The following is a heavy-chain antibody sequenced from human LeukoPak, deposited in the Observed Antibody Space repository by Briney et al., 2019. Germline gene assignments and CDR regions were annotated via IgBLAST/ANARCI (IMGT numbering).Heavy chain of an antibody. CDR1: GGSFSGYY. D-gene: IGHD6-13*01. CDR3: ARSSAAGFDY. CDR2: INHSGST. V-gene: IGHV4-34*01. Sequence: SETLSLTCAVYGGSFSGYYWSWIRQPPGKGLEWIGEINHSGSTNYNPSLKSRVTISVDTSKNQFSLKLSSVTAADTAVYYCARSSAAGFDYWGQGTLVTVSS. J-gene: IGHJ4*02.